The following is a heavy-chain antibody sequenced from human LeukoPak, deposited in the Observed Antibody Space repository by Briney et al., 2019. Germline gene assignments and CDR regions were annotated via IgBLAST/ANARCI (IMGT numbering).Heavy chain of an antibody. D-gene: IGHD3-22*01. CDR3: ARSYYYDSSGYYSSSLDY. J-gene: IGHJ4*02. CDR1: GFTFSSYW. Sequence: GGSLRLSCAAFGFTFSSYWMSWVRQAPGKGLEWVANIKQNGSEKYYVDSVKGRFTISRDNAKNSLYLQMNSLRAEDTAVYYCARSYYYDSSGYYSSSLDYWGQGTLVTVSS. CDR2: IKQNGSEK. V-gene: IGHV3-7*01.